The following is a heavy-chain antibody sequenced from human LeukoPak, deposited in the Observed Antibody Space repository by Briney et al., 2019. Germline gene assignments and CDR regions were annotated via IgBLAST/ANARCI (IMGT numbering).Heavy chain of an antibody. D-gene: IGHD7-27*01. CDR2: LYDSGST. CDR3: ARHSQHSRDLGSARNFDY. J-gene: IGHJ4*02. Sequence: KPSETLSLTCTVSGASIRNYYWSWIRQPPGKGLEWIGYLYDSGSTNYNPSLKSRVTISVDTSKNLFSLRLTSVTAADTAVYYCARHSQHSRDLGSARNFDYWGQGTLVTVSS. CDR1: GASIRNYY. V-gene: IGHV4-59*08.